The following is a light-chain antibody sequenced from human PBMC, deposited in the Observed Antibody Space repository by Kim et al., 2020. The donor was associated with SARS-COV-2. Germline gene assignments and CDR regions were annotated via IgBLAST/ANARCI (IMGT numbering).Light chain of an antibody. J-gene: IGKJ3*01. Sequence: EIQMTQSPSTLSASVGDRVTITCRTTQSISSHLNWYQQKPGRAPKLLISAASTLQGGVPSRFSGSGSETDFTLTISSLQPEDFATYFCQQSYITPFTFGPGTKVDIK. CDR2: AAS. CDR3: QQSYITPFT. V-gene: IGKV1-39*01. CDR1: QSISSH.